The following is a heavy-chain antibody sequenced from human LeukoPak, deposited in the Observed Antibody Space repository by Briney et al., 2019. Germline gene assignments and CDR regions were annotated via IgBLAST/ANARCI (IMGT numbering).Heavy chain of an antibody. CDR2: IKSDGSEK. Sequence: GGSLRLSCAASGFTFSRYWMSWVRQAPGKGLEWVANIKSDGSEKYYADSVKGRFTISRDNVKNSLYLQMNSLRAEDTAVYYCARDLDTFDYYYMDVWGKGTTVTVSS. CDR3: ARDLDTFDYYYMDV. CDR1: GFTFSRYW. J-gene: IGHJ6*03. V-gene: IGHV3-7*01. D-gene: IGHD3-16*01.